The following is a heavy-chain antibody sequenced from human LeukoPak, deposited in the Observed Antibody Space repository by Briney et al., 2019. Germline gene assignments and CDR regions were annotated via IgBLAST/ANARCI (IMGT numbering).Heavy chain of an antibody. J-gene: IGHJ4*02. CDR3: TTEGGPYCGGDCYFFDY. Sequence: GGSLRLSCAASGFTFSNVWMSWVRQAPGKGLEWVGRIKSKTDGGTTDYAAPVKGRFTISRDDSKNTLYLQMNSLKTEDTAVYYCTTEGGPYCGGDCYFFDYWGQGTLVTVSS. D-gene: IGHD2-21*02. CDR2: IKSKTDGGTT. CDR1: GFTFSNVW. V-gene: IGHV3-15*01.